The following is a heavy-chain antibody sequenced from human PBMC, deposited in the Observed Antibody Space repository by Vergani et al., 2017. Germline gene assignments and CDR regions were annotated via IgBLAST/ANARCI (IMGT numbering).Heavy chain of an antibody. J-gene: IGHJ6*03. CDR1: GGSFSGYY. V-gene: IGHV4-34*01. Sequence: QVQLQQWGAGLLKPSETLSLTCAVSGGSFSGYYWSWIRQPPGKGLEWVGEINHSGSTNSNPSLKSRVTISVDTSKNQFSLKLSSVTAADTAVYYCARGGGYSSSWYRYYYMDVWGKGTTVTVSS. CDR2: INHSGST. CDR3: ARGGGYSSSWYRYYYMDV. D-gene: IGHD6-13*01.